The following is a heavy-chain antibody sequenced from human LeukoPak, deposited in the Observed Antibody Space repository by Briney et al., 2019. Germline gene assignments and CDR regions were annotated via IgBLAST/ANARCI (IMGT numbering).Heavy chain of an antibody. CDR2: IGSSGSTI. Sequence: GGSLRLSCAASGFTLSSYEMNWVRQAPGKGLEWVSYIGSSGSTIYYADSVKGRFTISRDNAKNSLYLQMNSLGVEDTAVYYCARPSNEGQWLVGQGVDYWGQGTLVTVSS. CDR3: ARPSNEGQWLVGQGVDY. D-gene: IGHD6-19*01. V-gene: IGHV3-48*03. J-gene: IGHJ4*02. CDR1: GFTLSSYE.